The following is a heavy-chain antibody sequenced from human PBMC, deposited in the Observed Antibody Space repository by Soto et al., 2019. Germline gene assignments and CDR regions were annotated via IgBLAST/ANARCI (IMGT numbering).Heavy chain of an antibody. CDR1: GGTFSSYA. V-gene: IGHV1-69*13. CDR3: AADDPPRGAAAGGGYYYYGMDV. J-gene: IGHJ6*02. D-gene: IGHD6-13*01. CDR2: IIPIFGTA. Sequence: SVKVSCKASGGTFSSYAISWVRQAPGQGLEWMGGIIPIFGTANYAQKFQGRATITADESTSTAYMELSSLRSEDTAVYYCAADDPPRGAAAGGGYYYYGMDVWGQGTTVTVSS.